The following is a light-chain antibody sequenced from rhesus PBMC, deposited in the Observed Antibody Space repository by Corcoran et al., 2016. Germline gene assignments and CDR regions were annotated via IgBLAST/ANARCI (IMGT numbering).Light chain of an antibody. Sequence: DIQMTQSPSSLSASVGDKVTITCRASQGISNALAWYQQKPGKAPNLLIYAASTLQIGVPSRFTDRGSGTHFTLTISSLPPEDFAVYYCPQRNSSPFTFGPGTKLDIK. CDR1: QGISNA. CDR3: PQRNSSPFT. CDR2: AAS. V-gene: IGKV1-33*01. J-gene: IGKJ3*01.